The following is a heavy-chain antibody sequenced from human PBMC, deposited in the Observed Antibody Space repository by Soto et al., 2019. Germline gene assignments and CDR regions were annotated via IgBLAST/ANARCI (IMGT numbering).Heavy chain of an antibody. J-gene: IGHJ6*02. CDR1: GYTFTSYG. D-gene: IGHD6-13*01. CDR3: ARDLDSGSWYGYYYYYYGMDV. V-gene: IGHV1-18*04. CDR2: ISAYNGNT. Sequence: QVQLVQSGAEVKKPGASVKVSCKASGYTFTSYGISWVRQAPGQGLEWMGWISAYNGNTNYAQKLQGRVTMTTDTSTSTAYMELRSLRSDDTAVYYCARDLDSGSWYGYYYYYYGMDVWGQGTTVTVSS.